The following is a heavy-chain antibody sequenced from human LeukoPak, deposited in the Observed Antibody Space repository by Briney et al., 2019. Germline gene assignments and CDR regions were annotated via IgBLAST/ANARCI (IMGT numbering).Heavy chain of an antibody. J-gene: IGHJ4*02. CDR2: ISAYNGNT. V-gene: IGHV1-18*01. CDR1: GYTFTSYG. Sequence: GASVKVSCKASGYTFTSYGISWVRQAPGQGLEWMGWISAYNGNTNYAQKLQGRVTMTTDASTSTAYMELRSLRSDDTAVYYCARDPSSYYDSSLTLFPTDWGQGTLVAVSS. D-gene: IGHD3-22*01. CDR3: ARDPSSYYDSSLTLFPTD.